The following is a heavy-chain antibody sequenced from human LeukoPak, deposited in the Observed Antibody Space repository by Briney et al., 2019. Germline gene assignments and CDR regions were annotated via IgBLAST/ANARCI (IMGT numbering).Heavy chain of an antibody. CDR1: GGSISSCY. CDR3: ARESRLLWFGELSGPIDY. CDR2: IYTSGST. Sequence: PSETLSLTCTVSGGSISSCYRSWIRQPAGKGLEWIGRIYTSGSTNYNPSLKSRDTMSVDTSKNQFSLKLSSVTAADTAVYYCARESRLLWFGELSGPIDYWGQGTLVTVSS. V-gene: IGHV4-4*07. J-gene: IGHJ4*02. D-gene: IGHD3-10*01.